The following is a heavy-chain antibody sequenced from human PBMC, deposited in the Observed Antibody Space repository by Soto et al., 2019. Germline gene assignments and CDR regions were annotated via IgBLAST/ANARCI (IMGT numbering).Heavy chain of an antibody. J-gene: IGHJ2*01. V-gene: IGHV4-59*08. D-gene: IGHD5-12*01. CDR1: GGSISSYY. Sequence: QVQLQESGPGLVKPSETLSLTCTVSGGSISSYYWSWIRQPPGKGLEWIGYIYYSGSTNYNPSLKRLVTISVDTSKNQFSLKLSSVTAADTAVYYCARLGDGYTTLWYFDLWGRGTLVTVSS. CDR3: ARLGDGYTTLWYFDL. CDR2: IYYSGST.